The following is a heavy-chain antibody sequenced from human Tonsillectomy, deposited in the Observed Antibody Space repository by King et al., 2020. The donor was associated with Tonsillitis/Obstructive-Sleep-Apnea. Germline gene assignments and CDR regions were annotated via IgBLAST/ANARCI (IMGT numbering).Heavy chain of an antibody. CDR3: ARDLIAVAGTSAFDI. D-gene: IGHD6-19*01. CDR2: IYSGGIT. J-gene: IGHJ3*02. V-gene: IGHV3-53*01. Sequence: VQLQESGGGLIQPGGSLRLSCAASGFPVSTSYMSWVRQAPGKGLEWVSLIYSGGITYYADSVKGRFTISRDNSKNTLYLQMNSLRAEDTAVYYCARDLIAVAGTSAFDIWGQGTMVTVSS. CDR1: GFPVSTSY.